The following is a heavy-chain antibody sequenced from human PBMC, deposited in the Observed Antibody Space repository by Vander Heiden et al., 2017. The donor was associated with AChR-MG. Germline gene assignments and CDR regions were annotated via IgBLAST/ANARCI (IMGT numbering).Heavy chain of an antibody. CDR1: GYTFANYA. J-gene: IGHJ6*02. CDR3: AKGGQWLAYYYYGMDV. Sequence: QVQLVQSGTEVRKPGASVNLSCKASGYTFANYAILWVRQAPGQRLEWMGWFNPGNGNTKYGQRFQDRVTIRGDTSASTAYMELTSLRSEDAGVYYCAKGGQWLAYYYYGMDVWGPGTTVTVS. V-gene: IGHV1-3*01. CDR2: FNPGNGNT. D-gene: IGHD6-19*01.